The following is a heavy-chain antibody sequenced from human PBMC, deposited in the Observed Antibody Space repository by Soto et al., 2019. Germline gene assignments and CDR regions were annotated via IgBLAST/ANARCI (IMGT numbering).Heavy chain of an antibody. J-gene: IGHJ3*02. V-gene: IGHV1-58*02. CDR3: AAQYCSSTSCYVEDAFDI. CDR2: IVVGSGNT. D-gene: IGHD2-2*01. CDR1: GFTFTSSA. Sequence: QMQLVQSGPEVKKPGTSVKVSCKASGFTFTSSAMQWVRQARGQRLEWIGWIVVGSGNTNYAQKFQERVTTTRDMSTSTAYMELGSLRSEDMAVYYCAAQYCSSTSCYVEDAFDIWGQWTMVTVSS.